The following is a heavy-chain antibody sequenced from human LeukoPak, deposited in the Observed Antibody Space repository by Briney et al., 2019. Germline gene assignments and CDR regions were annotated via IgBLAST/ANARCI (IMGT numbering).Heavy chain of an antibody. J-gene: IGHJ4*02. V-gene: IGHV1-69*02. CDR3: AEGRGSIAVGFDY. Sequence: SVKVSCKASGGTFSSYTISWVRQAPGQGLEWMGRIIPIPGIANYAQKFQGRVTITADKSTSTAYMELSSLRSEDTAVYYCAEGRGSIAVGFDYWGQGTLVTVSS. D-gene: IGHD2-21*01. CDR1: GGTFSSYT. CDR2: IIPIPGIA.